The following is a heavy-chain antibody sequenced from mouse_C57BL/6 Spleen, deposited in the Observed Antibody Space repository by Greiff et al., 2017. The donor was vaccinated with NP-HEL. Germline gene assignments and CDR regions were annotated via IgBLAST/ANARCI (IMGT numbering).Heavy chain of an antibody. V-gene: IGHV1-50*01. J-gene: IGHJ3*01. Sequence: QVQLQQPGAELVKPGASVKLSCKASGYTFTSYWMQWVKQRPGQGLEWIGEIDPSDSYTNYNQKFKGKATLTVDTSSSTAYMQLSSLTSEDSAVYYCAREGYGYWGQGTLVTVSA. CDR1: GYTFTSYW. CDR2: IDPSDSYT. CDR3: AREGYGY.